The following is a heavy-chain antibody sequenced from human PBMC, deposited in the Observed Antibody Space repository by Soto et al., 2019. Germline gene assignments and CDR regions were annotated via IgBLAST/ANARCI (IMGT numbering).Heavy chain of an antibody. CDR2: VSAYNGNT. D-gene: IGHD5-18*01. Sequence: ASVKVSCKASWYTFTSYGISWVRQAPGQGLEWMGWVSAYNGNTNYAQKLEGRVTMTTDTSTSTADMELRSLRSDATAASYCARGTATSDTAPSDYWGQGPLVTVSS. CDR3: ARGTATSDTAPSDY. J-gene: IGHJ4*02. V-gene: IGHV1-18*04. CDR1: WYTFTSYG.